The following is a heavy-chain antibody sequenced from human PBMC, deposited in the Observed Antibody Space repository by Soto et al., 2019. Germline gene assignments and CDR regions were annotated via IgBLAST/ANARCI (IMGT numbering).Heavy chain of an antibody. CDR3: ARSQGSSTSLEIYYYYYYGMDV. V-gene: IGHV1-69*13. J-gene: IGHJ6*02. CDR1: GGTFSSYA. D-gene: IGHD2-2*01. CDR2: IIPISGTA. Sequence: ASVKVSCKASGGTFSSYAISWVRQAPGQGLEWMGGIIPISGTANYAQKFQGRVTITADESTSTAYMELSSLRSEDTAVYYCARSQGSSTSLEIYYYYYYGMDVWGQGTTVTVYS.